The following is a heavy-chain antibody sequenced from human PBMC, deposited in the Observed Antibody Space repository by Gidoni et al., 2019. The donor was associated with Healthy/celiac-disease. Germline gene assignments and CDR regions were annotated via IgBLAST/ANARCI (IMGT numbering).Heavy chain of an antibody. CDR1: GYTFTGYY. D-gene: IGHD6-19*01. V-gene: IGHV1-2*02. J-gene: IGHJ4*02. Sequence: QVQLVQSGAEVTKPGASVKVSCKASGYTFTGYYMHWVRQAPGQGLEWMGWINPNSGGTNYAQKFQGRVTMTRDTSISTAYMELSGLRSDDTAVYYCSRGVSVAAPLFDYWGQGTLVTVSS. CDR2: INPNSGGT. CDR3: SRGVSVAAPLFDY.